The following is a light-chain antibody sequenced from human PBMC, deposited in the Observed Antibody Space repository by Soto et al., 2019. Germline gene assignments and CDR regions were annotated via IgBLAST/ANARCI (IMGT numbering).Light chain of an antibody. CDR2: GNS. CDR3: QSYDSSLSGPVV. Sequence: QSVLTQPPLVSGAPGQRVTISCTGSSSNIGAGYDVHWYQQHPGTAPKLLIYGNSNRPSGVPDRFSGSKSGTSASLAITGLQAEDEADYYCQSYDSSLSGPVVFGGGTKVTVL. V-gene: IGLV1-40*01. CDR1: SSNIGAGYD. J-gene: IGLJ2*01.